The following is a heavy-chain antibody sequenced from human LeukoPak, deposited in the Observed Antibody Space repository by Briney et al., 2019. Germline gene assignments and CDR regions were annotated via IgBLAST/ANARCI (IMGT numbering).Heavy chain of an antibody. CDR3: ALDRGGSYRGHKN. Sequence: GGSLRLSCAASGFTFSSYAMSWVRQAPGKGLEWVSAISGSGGSTYYADSVKGRFTISRDNSKNTLYLQMNSLRAEDAAVYYCALDRGGSYRGHKNWGQGTLVTVSS. J-gene: IGHJ4*02. D-gene: IGHD1-26*01. CDR2: ISGSGGST. V-gene: IGHV3-23*01. CDR1: GFTFSSYA.